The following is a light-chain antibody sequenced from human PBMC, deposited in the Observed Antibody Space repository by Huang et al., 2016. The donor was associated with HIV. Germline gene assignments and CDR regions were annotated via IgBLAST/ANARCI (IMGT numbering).Light chain of an antibody. CDR3: HQYNNWPPTWT. V-gene: IGKV3-15*01. Sequence: EIVMTQSPATLSVSPGERATPSCRASQSVSSNLAWFQQKPGQAPRRRIYDASIRPFDIRARFSGSGSGTEVTLTISGLQSEDVAVYYCHQYNNWPPTWTFGQGTKVEIK. CDR1: QSVSSN. J-gene: IGKJ1*01. CDR2: DAS.